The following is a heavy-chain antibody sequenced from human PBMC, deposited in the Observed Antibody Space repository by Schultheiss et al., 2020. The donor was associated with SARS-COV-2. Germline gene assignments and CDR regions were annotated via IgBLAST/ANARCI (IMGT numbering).Heavy chain of an antibody. J-gene: IGHJ4*02. V-gene: IGHV3-21*04. CDR1: GFSFSSYN. CDR3: ARGQRLQPWLLDY. D-gene: IGHD5-18*01. CDR2: ISSSTTYI. Sequence: GGSLRLSCAASGFSFSSYNMNWVRQAPGKGLEWVSSISSSTTYIYYADSVKGRFTISRDNSKNTLYLQMNSLRAEDTAVYYCARGQRLQPWLLDYWGQGTLVTVSS.